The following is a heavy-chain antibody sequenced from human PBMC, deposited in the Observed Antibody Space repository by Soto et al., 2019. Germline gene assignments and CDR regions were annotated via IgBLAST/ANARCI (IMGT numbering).Heavy chain of an antibody. CDR1: GYTFTSYC. V-gene: IGHV1-18*01. CDR3: ARGYCGGDCYSDFDY. D-gene: IGHD2-21*02. Sequence: ASVKVSCKASGYTFTSYCISWVRQAPGQGLEWMGWISAYNGNTNYAQKLQGRVTMTTDTSTSTAYMELRSLRSDDTAVYYCARGYCGGDCYSDFDYWGQGTLVTVSS. CDR2: ISAYNGNT. J-gene: IGHJ4*02.